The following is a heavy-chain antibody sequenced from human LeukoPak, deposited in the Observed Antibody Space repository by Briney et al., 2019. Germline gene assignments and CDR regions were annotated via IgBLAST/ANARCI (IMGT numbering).Heavy chain of an antibody. J-gene: IGHJ4*02. CDR1: GFTFSTYS. Sequence: GGPLRLSCAASGFTFSTYSMNWVRQAPGKGVEWVSSISSSSSYIYYADSVMGRFTISRDNAKNSLYLQMNSLRAEDTAVYYCARGGGGYDCRDFDYWGQGTLVTVSS. CDR2: ISSSSSYI. D-gene: IGHD5-12*01. V-gene: IGHV3-21*01. CDR3: ARGGGGYDCRDFDY.